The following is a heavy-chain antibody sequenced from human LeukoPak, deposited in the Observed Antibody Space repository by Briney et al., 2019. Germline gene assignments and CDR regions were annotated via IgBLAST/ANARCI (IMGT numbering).Heavy chain of an antibody. CDR3: AKDFWAPFDY. D-gene: IGHD3-3*01. CDR1: GFTFSSYG. Sequence: GGSLRLSCAASGFTFSSYGMHWVRQAPGKGLEWVAVISYDGSNKYYAGSVKGRFTISRDNSKNTLYLQMNSLRAEDTAVYYCAKDFWAPFDYWGQGTLVTVSS. V-gene: IGHV3-30*18. CDR2: ISYDGSNK. J-gene: IGHJ4*02.